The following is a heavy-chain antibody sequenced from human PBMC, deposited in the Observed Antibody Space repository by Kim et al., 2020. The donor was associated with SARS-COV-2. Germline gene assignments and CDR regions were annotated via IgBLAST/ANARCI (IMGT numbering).Heavy chain of an antibody. D-gene: IGHD3-22*01. Sequence: VKDGFTIARDNSKNTLYRQMCSLRAEDTAVYYCAKLRGTSNSAYGLHYFDYWGQGTLVTVSS. CDR3: AKLRGTSNSAYGLHYFDY. V-gene: IGHV3-23*01. J-gene: IGHJ4*02.